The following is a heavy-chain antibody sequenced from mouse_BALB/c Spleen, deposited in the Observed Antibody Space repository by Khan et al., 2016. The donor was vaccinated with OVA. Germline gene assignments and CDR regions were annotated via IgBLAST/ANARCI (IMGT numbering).Heavy chain of an antibody. CDR1: GYSFTSYL. J-gene: IGHJ3*01. CDR2: IFPGNSDT. CDR3: TRGGYSSFAY. D-gene: IGHD1-3*01. V-gene: IGHV1-5*01. Sequence: EVQLQQSGTVLARPGASVKMSCKASGYSFTSYLIHWVKQRPGQGLEWIGDIFPGNSDTSYNQKFKDKAKLTAGTSASTAYMELSNLTYEDSAVYYCTRGGYSSFAYWGQGTLVTVSA.